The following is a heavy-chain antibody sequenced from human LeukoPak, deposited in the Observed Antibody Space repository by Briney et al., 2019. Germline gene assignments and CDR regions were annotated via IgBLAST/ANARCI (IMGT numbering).Heavy chain of an antibody. CDR3: ARGDMDV. CDR1: GGSISSSSYY. V-gene: IGHV4-39*07. CDR2: IYYNGST. Sequence: SETLSLTCTVSGGSISSSSYYWRWLRQPPGKGLERIGCIYYNGSTYYNPSLKSRVTISVDTSKNQFSLKLSSATAADTAVYYCARGDMDVWGKGTTVTVSS. J-gene: IGHJ6*03.